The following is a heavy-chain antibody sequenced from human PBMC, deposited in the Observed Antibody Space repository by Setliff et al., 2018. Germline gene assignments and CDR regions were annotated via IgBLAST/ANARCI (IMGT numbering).Heavy chain of an antibody. V-gene: IGHV1-3*01. CDR3: ATDWGRPDVLVWFGASDAFDI. CDR2: INAGNGNT. Sequence: ASVKVSCKASGYTFTSYAMHWVRQAPGQRLEWMGWINAGNGNTKYSQKFQGRVTITRDTSASTAYMELNSLKTEDTAVYYCATDWGRPDVLVWFGASDAFDIWGQGTMVTVSS. CDR1: GYTFTSYA. J-gene: IGHJ3*02. D-gene: IGHD3-10*01.